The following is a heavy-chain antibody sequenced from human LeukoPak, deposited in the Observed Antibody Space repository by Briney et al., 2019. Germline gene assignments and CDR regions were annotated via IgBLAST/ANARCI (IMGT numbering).Heavy chain of an antibody. Sequence: SETLSLTCTVSGGSISNSGSYWGWIRQAPGKGLEWIGSFHYSGSTYYNPSLKSRVTISVETSKNQFSLKLTSVTAADTAVYYCARRDWLYGPSDYWGQGTLVTVSS. V-gene: IGHV4-39*07. J-gene: IGHJ4*02. CDR1: GGSISNSGSY. D-gene: IGHD3-9*01. CDR3: ARRDWLYGPSDY. CDR2: FHYSGST.